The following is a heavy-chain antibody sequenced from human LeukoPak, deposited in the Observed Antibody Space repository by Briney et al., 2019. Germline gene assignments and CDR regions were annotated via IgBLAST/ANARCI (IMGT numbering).Heavy chain of an antibody. J-gene: IGHJ4*02. CDR1: GFTFSDAW. CDR2: IKSTSDGGTT. D-gene: IGHD2-2*01. Sequence: PGGSHRLSCAASGFTFSDAWMSWVRQAPGKGLEWVGRIKSTSDGGTTDYAAPVKGRFTISRDDSRNTLYLQMNSLKTEDTAMYYCTTGLYHLLSDWGQGTLVTVSS. CDR3: TTGLYHLLSD. V-gene: IGHV3-15*01.